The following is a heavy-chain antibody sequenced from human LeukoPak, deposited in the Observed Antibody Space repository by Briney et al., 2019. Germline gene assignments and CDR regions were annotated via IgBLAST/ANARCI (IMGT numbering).Heavy chain of an antibody. CDR3: AKRGYSSPYYYMDV. V-gene: IGHV3-30*02. CDR2: IRHDGHTE. Sequence: GGSLRLSCAPTGFTFSSHGMHWVCQAPGKGLDWVAFIRHDGHTEYYADSVKGRFTISRDNSENTLYLQMYSLRAEDTAVYFCAKRGYSSPYYYMDVWGKGTTVTVSS. CDR1: GFTFSSHG. J-gene: IGHJ6*03. D-gene: IGHD6-13*01.